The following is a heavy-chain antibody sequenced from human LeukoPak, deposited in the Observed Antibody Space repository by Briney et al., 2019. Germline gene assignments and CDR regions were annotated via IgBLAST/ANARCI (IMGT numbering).Heavy chain of an antibody. J-gene: IGHJ4*02. CDR2: INPNSGGT. Sequence: ASVKVSCKASGYTFTSYGISWVRQAPGQGLEWMGWINPNSGGTNYAQKFQGRVTMTRDTSISTAYMELSRLRSDDTAVYYCARDSGCADTAMVRDCGGGTPGYWGQGTLVTVSS. CDR1: GYTFTSYG. CDR3: ARDSGCADTAMVRDCGGGTPGY. D-gene: IGHD5-18*01. V-gene: IGHV1-2*02.